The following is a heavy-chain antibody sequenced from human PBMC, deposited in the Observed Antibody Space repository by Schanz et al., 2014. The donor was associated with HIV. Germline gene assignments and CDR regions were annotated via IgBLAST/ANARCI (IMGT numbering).Heavy chain of an antibody. CDR1: GFTFDSYG. J-gene: IGHJ6*02. CDR2: ISYDGRNK. V-gene: IGHV3-30*18. CDR3: AKDRNYYDSRFLGKGNYYYYYGMDV. Sequence: QVRLVESGGGVVRPGRSLRLSCAASGFTFDSYGMHWVRQAPGKGLEWVAVISYDGRNKYYADSVKGRFTISRDNSKNTLYLQVKSLRAEDTAMYYCAKDRNYYDSRFLGKGNYYYYYGMDVWGQGTTVTVSS. D-gene: IGHD3-22*01.